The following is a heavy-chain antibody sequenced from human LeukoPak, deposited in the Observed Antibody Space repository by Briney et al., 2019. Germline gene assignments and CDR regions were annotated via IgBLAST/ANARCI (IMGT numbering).Heavy chain of an antibody. V-gene: IGHV3-30*04. J-gene: IGHJ4*02. Sequence: GRSLRLSCAASGFTFSSYAMHWVRQAPGKGLEWVAVISYDGSNKYYADSVKGRFTISRDNSKNTLYLQMNSLRAEDTAVYYCARGIYSSSKDYFDYWGQGTLVTVSS. CDR2: ISYDGSNK. D-gene: IGHD6-13*01. CDR3: ARGIYSSSKDYFDY. CDR1: GFTFSSYA.